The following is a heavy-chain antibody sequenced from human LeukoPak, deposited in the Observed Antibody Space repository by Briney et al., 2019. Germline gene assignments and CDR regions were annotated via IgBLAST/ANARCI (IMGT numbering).Heavy chain of an antibody. CDR2: ISSSGTYI. CDR3: ARDFRYSGSYHHWFDP. CDR1: GFTFSSYS. J-gene: IGHJ5*02. D-gene: IGHD1-26*01. Sequence: PGGSLRLSCAASGFTFSSYSMNWVRQAPGRGLEWVSSISSSGTYIYYADSVKGRFTISRDNAKNSLSLQMNSLRAEDTAVYYCARDFRYSGSYHHWFDPWGQGTLVTVSS. V-gene: IGHV3-21*01.